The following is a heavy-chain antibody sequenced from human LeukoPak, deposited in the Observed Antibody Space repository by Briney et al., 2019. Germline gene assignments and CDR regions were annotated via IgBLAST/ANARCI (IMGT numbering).Heavy chain of an antibody. Sequence: GSSVKVSCKASGGTFSSYAISWVRQAPGQGLEWMGRIIPILGIANYAQKFQGRVTITADKSTSTAYMELSSLRSEDTAVYYCARSGSLYDSSGYYYGNIDYWGQGTLVTVSS. J-gene: IGHJ4*02. CDR3: ARSGSLYDSSGYYYGNIDY. V-gene: IGHV1-69*04. D-gene: IGHD3-22*01. CDR2: IIPILGIA. CDR1: GGTFSSYA.